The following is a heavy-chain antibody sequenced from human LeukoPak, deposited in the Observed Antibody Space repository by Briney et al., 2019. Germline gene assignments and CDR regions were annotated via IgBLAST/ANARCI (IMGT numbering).Heavy chain of an antibody. Sequence: EASVKVSCKASGGTFSSYAVSWVRQAPGQGLEWMGGIIPIFGTANYAQKFQGRVTITADESTSTAYMELSSLRSEDTAVYYCARDQAYSDSSGYYYNYWGQGTLVTVSS. CDR3: ARDQAYSDSSGYYYNY. D-gene: IGHD3-22*01. V-gene: IGHV1-69*13. CDR1: GGTFSSYA. CDR2: IIPIFGTA. J-gene: IGHJ4*02.